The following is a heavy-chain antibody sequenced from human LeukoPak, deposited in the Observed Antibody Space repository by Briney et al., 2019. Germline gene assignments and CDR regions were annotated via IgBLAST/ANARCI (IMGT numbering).Heavy chain of an antibody. J-gene: IGHJ6*02. CDR3: ARVYSSTSCFDV. D-gene: IGHD2-2*01. V-gene: IGHV4-34*01. Sequence: ESSETLSLTCAVYGGSFSGYYWSWIRQPPGKGLEWIGEINHSGSTNYNPSLKGRVTISVDTSKNQFSLKLSSVTAADTAVYYCARVYSSTSCFDVWGQGTTVTVSS. CDR2: INHSGST. CDR1: GGSFSGYY.